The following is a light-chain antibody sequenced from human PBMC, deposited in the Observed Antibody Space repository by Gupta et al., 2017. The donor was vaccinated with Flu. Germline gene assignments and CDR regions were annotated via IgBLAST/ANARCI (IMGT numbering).Light chain of an antibody. CDR2: AAS. V-gene: IGKV1-39*01. J-gene: IGKJ2*01. CDR3: QQNYSPVYN. CDR1: QSINNY. Sequence: DIQMTQSPSSLSASVGDRVTITCRPSQSINNYLNWYQQKPGKAPKVLIYAASTLDRGVPSRVSGGGSGTEFTLTISSLQPEDFATYYCQQNYSPVYNVGQGTKLEIK.